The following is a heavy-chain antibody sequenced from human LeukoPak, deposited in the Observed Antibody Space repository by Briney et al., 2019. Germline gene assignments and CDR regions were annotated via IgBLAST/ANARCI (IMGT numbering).Heavy chain of an antibody. CDR1: GGSFSGYY. CDR3: ARGDPAHYYDSSGES. Sequence: PSETLSLTCAVYGGSFSGYYWSWIRQPPGKGLEWIGEINHSGSTNYNPSLKSRVTISVDTSKNQFSLKLSSVTAADTAVYHCARGDPAHYYDSSGESWGQGTLVTVSS. D-gene: IGHD3-22*01. V-gene: IGHV4-34*01. CDR2: INHSGST. J-gene: IGHJ4*02.